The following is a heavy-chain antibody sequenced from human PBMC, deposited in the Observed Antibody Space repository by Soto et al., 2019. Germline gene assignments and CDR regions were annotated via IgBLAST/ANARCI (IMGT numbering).Heavy chain of an antibody. J-gene: IGHJ4*02. CDR1: GFTFSSHW. D-gene: IGHD3-16*01. V-gene: IGHV3-23*04. Sequence: EVHLVESGGGLVQPGGSLRLSCAASGFTFSSHWMHWVRQAPGKGLVWVSAISGSGASTYYADSVKGRFTISRDNSKNTLYLQMNSLGAEDTALYYCAKDHWGSYSGQGTLVTVSP. CDR2: ISGSGAST. CDR3: AKDHWGSY.